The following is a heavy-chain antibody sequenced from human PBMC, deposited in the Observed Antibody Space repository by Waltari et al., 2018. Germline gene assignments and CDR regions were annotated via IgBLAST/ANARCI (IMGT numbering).Heavy chain of an antibody. J-gene: IGHJ3*01. CDR1: GFTFEDYA. V-gene: IGHV3-9*01. Sequence: ELQLVESGGGLVQPGGSLRLSCEGFGFTFEDYAMQWVRQAPGKGLEWVCGISSNGDNLNYADSAKGRFTISRDNAKKSLYLEMKSLTIEDTALYYCVKDVNRVPAVGWSGAFDVWGQGTLVTVSS. D-gene: IGHD3-3*01. CDR3: VKDVNRVPAVGWSGAFDV. CDR2: ISSNGDNL.